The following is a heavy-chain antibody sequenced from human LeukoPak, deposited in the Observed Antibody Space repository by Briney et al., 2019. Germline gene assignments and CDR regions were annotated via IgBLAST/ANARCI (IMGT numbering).Heavy chain of an antibody. V-gene: IGHV4-39*07. CDR3: ARLHRGDPDY. D-gene: IGHD3-16*01. Sequence: SETLSLTCTVSGGSISSSNYYWGWIRQPPGKGLEWIGSIYYSGSTSYNPSLKSRATISVDTSKKQFSLKLSSVTAADTAVYYCARLHRGDPDYWGQGTLVTVSS. CDR2: IYYSGST. J-gene: IGHJ4*02. CDR1: GGSISSSNYY.